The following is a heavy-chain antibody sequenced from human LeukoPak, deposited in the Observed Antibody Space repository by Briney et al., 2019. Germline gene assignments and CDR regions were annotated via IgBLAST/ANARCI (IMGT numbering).Heavy chain of an antibody. CDR1: GYNFISYG. Sequence: ASVKVSCKASGYNFISYGISWVRQAPGQGLEWMGWISAYNGNTNYAQKLQGRVTMTTDTSTSTAYMELRSLRSDDTAVYYCARERMVTPSDYWGQGTLVTVSS. D-gene: IGHD4-23*01. V-gene: IGHV1-18*01. CDR2: ISAYNGNT. CDR3: ARERMVTPSDY. J-gene: IGHJ4*02.